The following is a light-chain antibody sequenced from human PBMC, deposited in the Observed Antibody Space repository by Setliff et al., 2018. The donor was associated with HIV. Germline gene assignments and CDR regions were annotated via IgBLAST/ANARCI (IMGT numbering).Light chain of an antibody. CDR1: SSDVGGFNY. CDR3: TSYSSRSTPYV. CDR2: EVS. Sequence: QSALAQPASVSGSPGQSITISCTGTSSDVGGFNYVSWYQHHPGKAPKLMIYEVSNRPSGVSNRFSGSKSGNTASLTISGLQAEDEADYYCTSYSSRSTPYVFGTGT. J-gene: IGLJ1*01. V-gene: IGLV2-14*01.